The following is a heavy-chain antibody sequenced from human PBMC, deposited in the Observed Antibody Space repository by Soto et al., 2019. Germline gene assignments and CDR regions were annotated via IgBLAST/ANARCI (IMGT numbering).Heavy chain of an antibody. CDR3: ARGYRWPSPAYYFDY. CDR2: IWYDGSNK. V-gene: IGHV3-33*01. D-gene: IGHD2-8*02. J-gene: IGHJ4*02. Sequence: GGSLRLSCAASGFTFSSYGMHWVRQAPGKGLEWVAVIWYDGSNKYYADSVKGRFTISRDNSKNTLYLQMNSLRAEDTAVYYCARGYRWPSPAYYFDYWGQGTLVTVSS. CDR1: GFTFSSYG.